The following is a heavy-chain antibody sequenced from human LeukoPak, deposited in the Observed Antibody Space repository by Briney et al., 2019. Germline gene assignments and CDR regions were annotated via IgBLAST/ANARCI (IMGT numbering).Heavy chain of an antibody. D-gene: IGHD2-2*01. CDR3: AAIYCVGTTCYAFDY. V-gene: IGHV3-23*01. CDR1: GLTFSSYA. Sequence: GGSLRLSCAASGLTFSSYAMSWVRQAPGKGLEWVSAISGSGVSTYYADSVKGRFTISRDNSKNTLYLQMNSLRAEDTAVYYRAAIYCVGTTCYAFDYWGQGTLVTVSS. CDR2: ISGSGVST. J-gene: IGHJ4*02.